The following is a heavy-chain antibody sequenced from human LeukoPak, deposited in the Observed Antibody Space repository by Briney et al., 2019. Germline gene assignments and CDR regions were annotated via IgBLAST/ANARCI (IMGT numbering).Heavy chain of an antibody. D-gene: IGHD6-19*01. CDR3: ARAIAVAGSGDYYYYGMDV. J-gene: IGHJ6*02. CDR2: ISSSSSYI. Sequence: GGSLRLSCAASGFTFSSYSMNWVRQAPGKGLEWVSSISSSSSYIYYADSVKGRFTISRDNAKNSLYLQMNSLRAEDTAVYYCARAIAVAGSGDYYYYGMDVWGQGTTVTVSS. V-gene: IGHV3-21*01. CDR1: GFTFSSYS.